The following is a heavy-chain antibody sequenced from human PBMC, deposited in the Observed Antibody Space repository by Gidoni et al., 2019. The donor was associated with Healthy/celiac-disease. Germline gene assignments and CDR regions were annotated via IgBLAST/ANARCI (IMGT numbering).Heavy chain of an antibody. D-gene: IGHD2-2*01. Sequence: QVQLQESGPGLVKPSQTLSLTCPVSGGSISSGDYSWSWIRQPPGKGLEWIGYIYYSGSTYYNPSLKSRVTISVDTSKNQFSLKLSSVTAADTAVYYCARDSRSTSSRGWYLGIDYWGQGTLVTVSS. CDR1: GGSISSGDYS. CDR2: IYYSGST. J-gene: IGHJ4*02. V-gene: IGHV4-30-4*01. CDR3: ARDSRSTSSRGWYLGIDY.